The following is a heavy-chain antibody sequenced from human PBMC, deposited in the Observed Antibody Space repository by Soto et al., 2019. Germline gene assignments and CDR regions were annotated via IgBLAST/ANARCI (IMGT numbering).Heavy chain of an antibody. J-gene: IGHJ4*02. CDR1: GVIVSANY. Sequence: EVKLVESGGGLIQPGGSLRLSCAASGVIVSANYMSWVRQAPGRGLEWVSAISGSGGSTYYADSVKGRFTISRDNSKNTLYLQMNSLRAEDTAVYYCAKAIVGATRGGDYWGQGTLVTVSS. D-gene: IGHD1-26*01. V-gene: IGHV3-23*04. CDR2: ISGSGGST. CDR3: AKAIVGATRGGDY.